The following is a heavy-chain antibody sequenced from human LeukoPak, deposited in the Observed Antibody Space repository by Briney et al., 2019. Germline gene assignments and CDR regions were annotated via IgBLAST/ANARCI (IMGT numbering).Heavy chain of an antibody. J-gene: IGHJ4*02. CDR3: ARESGSVTSEVDFDY. CDR1: GFTFSSYW. D-gene: IGHD4-17*01. Sequence: GGSLRLFCAASGFTFSSYWMSWVRQAPGKGLEWVATIRQDGSQKYYVDSVKGRFTISRDNAKNSLYLQMNSLRAEDTAVYYCARESGSVTSEVDFDYWGQGTLVTVSS. CDR2: IRQDGSQK. V-gene: IGHV3-7*01.